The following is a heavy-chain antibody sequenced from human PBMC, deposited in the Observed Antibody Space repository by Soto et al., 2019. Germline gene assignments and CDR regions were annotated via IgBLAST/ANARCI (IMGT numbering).Heavy chain of an antibody. V-gene: IGHV3-30*18. CDR2: ISYDGSNK. J-gene: IGHJ4*02. Sequence: GGSLRLSCAASGFTFSSYGMHWVRQAPGKGLEWVAVISYDGSNKYYADSVKGRFTISRDNSKNTLYLQMNSLRAEDTAVHYCAKGKTTSVRFDYWGQGTLVTVSS. CDR3: AKGKTTSVRFDY. CDR1: GFTFSSYG. D-gene: IGHD4-17*01.